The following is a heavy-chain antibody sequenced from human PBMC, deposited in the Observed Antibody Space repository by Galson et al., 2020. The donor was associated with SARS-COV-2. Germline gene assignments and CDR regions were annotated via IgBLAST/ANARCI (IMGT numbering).Heavy chain of an antibody. D-gene: IGHD6-19*01. CDR3: ARDATSSGWYNWFDP. CDR2: VFTSRTT. CDR1: GGSIRSSNYY. J-gene: IGHJ5*02. Sequence: SETLSLTCTVSGGSIRSSNYYWGWIRQPPGKGLEWLGSVFTSRTTHYSPSLQRRVTISVDTSKNQFSLNLNSVTAADTAMYYCARDATSSGWYNWFDPWGQGTLVTVSS. V-gene: IGHV4-39*07.